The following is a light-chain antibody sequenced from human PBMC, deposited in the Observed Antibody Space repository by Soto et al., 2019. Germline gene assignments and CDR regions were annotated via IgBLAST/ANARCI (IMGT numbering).Light chain of an antibody. CDR3: QQRSNWPPYT. CDR1: QGVRSS. Sequence: EIVLTQSQATLFLSPGERATLSCRASQGVRSSLAWYQQKPGQAPRLLIYDASNRATGIPARFSGSGSGTDFTLTISSLEPEDFAVYYCQQRSNWPPYTFGPGTKVDIK. CDR2: DAS. V-gene: IGKV3-11*01. J-gene: IGKJ3*01.